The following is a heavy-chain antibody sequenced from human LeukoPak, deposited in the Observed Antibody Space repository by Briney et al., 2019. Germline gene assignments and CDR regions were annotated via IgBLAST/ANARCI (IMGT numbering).Heavy chain of an antibody. Sequence: QPGGSLRLSCAASGFTFSDRYMAWVRQAPGKGLEWVGRIRNKANSYSTQYAASVKGRFAISRDDSKNSLYLQMNNLQTEDTAVYYCARVPYYDSTPNTWYSDLWGRGTLVTVSS. CDR2: IRNKANSYST. CDR3: ARVPYYDSTPNTWYSDL. CDR1: GFTFSDRY. J-gene: IGHJ2*01. D-gene: IGHD3-22*01. V-gene: IGHV3-72*01.